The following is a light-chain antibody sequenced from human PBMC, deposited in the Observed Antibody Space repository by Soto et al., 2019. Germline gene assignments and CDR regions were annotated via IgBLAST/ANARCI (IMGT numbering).Light chain of an antibody. J-gene: IGKJ5*01. CDR1: QSISSW. Sequence: DIQMTQSPSTLSVSVGDRVTITCRASQSISSWLAWYQQKPGKAPKSLIYKASSLESGVPSRFSGSGSGTEFTLTISSLQPDDFATYYCQQYSIYPITFGRGTRLEMK. V-gene: IGKV1-5*03. CDR2: KAS. CDR3: QQYSIYPIT.